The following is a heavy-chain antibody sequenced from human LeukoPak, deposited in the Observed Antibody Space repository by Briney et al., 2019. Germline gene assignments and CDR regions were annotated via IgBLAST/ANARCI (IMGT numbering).Heavy chain of an antibody. D-gene: IGHD6-13*01. V-gene: IGHV3-23*01. CDR3: AKATPATAAFES. CDR2: ISSSGGRT. CDR1: GFTFSMYA. Sequence: GGSLRLSCAASGFTFSMYAMSLVPQAPGKGLEWVSTISSSGGRTYYADSVKGRFTISRDNSKNTLYLQMNSLRAEDTAVYYCAKATPATAAFESWGQGTLLTVSS. J-gene: IGHJ4*02.